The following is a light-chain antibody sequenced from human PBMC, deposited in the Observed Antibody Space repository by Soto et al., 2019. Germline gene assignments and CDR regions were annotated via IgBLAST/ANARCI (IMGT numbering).Light chain of an antibody. CDR2: KDS. J-gene: IGLJ3*02. Sequence: SYDLTQPSSVSVSLGQTAMITSSRDIHEKEACREFQQKPGQARVEVIYKDSERPSGIAERFSGSSAGATVTLTIGGAQFRDEADYYCYSAVDNCWVFSGGTQLTVL. V-gene: IGLV3-27*01. CDR1: IHEKEA. CDR3: YSAVDNCWV.